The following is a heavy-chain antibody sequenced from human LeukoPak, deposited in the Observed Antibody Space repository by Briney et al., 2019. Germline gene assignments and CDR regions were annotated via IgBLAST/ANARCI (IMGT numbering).Heavy chain of an antibody. D-gene: IGHD3-9*01. Sequence: ASVKVSCKASGYTFTGYYMHWVRQAPGQGLEWMGWINPNSGGANYAQKFQGRVTMTRDTSVSTAYMELSRLRSDDTAVYYCASSMYFDWLLVPWGQGTLVTVSS. CDR3: ASSMYFDWLLVP. CDR2: INPNSGGA. V-gene: IGHV1-2*02. CDR1: GYTFTGYY. J-gene: IGHJ5*02.